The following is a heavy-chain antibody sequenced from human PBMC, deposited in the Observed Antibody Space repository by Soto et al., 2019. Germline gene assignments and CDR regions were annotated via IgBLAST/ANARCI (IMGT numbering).Heavy chain of an antibody. V-gene: IGHV1-46*01. J-gene: IGHJ4*02. CDR3: ARVTMITFGGVIPFDY. CDR1: GYTFTSYY. CDR2: INPSGGST. D-gene: IGHD3-16*02. Sequence: ASVKVSCKASGYTFTSYYMHWVRQAPGQGLEWMGIINPSGGSTSYAQKFQGRVTMTRDTSTSTVYMELSSLRSEDTAVYYCARVTMITFGGVIPFDYWGQGTLVTVS.